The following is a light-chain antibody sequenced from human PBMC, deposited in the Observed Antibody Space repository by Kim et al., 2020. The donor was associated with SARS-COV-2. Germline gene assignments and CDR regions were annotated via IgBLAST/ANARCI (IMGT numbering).Light chain of an antibody. CDR3: QQRSNWLT. V-gene: IGKV3-11*01. Sequence: SLSAGESATLSCRAMQSVSSYVAWYQQKPGQAPRLLIYDASNRATGIPARFSGSGSGTDFTLTISSLEPEDFAVYYCQQRSNWLTFGGGTKVDIK. CDR1: QSVSSY. J-gene: IGKJ4*01. CDR2: DAS.